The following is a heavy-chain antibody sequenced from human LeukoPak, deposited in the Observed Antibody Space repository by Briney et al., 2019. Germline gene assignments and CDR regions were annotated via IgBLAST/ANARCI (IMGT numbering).Heavy chain of an antibody. D-gene: IGHD1-26*01. CDR2: ITGSGGYT. V-gene: IGHV3-23*01. CDR1: GFTSANYA. Sequence: GGSLRLSCTASGFTSANYAVSWVRQAPGQGLEWVSAITGSGGYTYYADSVKGRFTISRDDSKNTLYLQMNSLRAEDTAVYYCAKENSGKYPDYWGQGTLVTVSS. CDR3: AKENSGKYPDY. J-gene: IGHJ4*02.